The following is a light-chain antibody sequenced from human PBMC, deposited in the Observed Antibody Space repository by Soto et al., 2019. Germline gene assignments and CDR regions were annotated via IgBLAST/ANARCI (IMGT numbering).Light chain of an antibody. CDR1: SSDVGSYEF. Sequence: QSVLTQPASVSESPGQSITISCTGTSSDVGSYEFVSWYQQYPGKAPKLMIYEGSKRPSGVSDRFSGSKSGNTASLTISGLQAEDEADYFCNSFTSSSTYVFGTGTKVTVL. J-gene: IGLJ1*01. CDR2: EGS. CDR3: NSFTSSSTYV. V-gene: IGLV2-14*02.